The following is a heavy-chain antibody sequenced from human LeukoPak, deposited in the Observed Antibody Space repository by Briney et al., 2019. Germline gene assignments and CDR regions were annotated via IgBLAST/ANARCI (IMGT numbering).Heavy chain of an antibody. CDR1: GFTFSDHY. Sequence: GGSLRLSCAASGFTFSDHYMDWVRQAPGKGLEWVGRIKNKARSYSIQYAASVKGRFTVSRDNAKNTVYLQMNNLRAEDTAVYYCVSFCETYWGRGTLVTVSS. J-gene: IGHJ4*02. CDR3: VSFCETY. V-gene: IGHV3-72*01. CDR2: IKNKARSYSI.